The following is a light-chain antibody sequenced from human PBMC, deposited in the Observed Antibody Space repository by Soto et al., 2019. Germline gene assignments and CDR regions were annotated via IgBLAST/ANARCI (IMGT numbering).Light chain of an antibody. J-gene: IGLJ1*01. V-gene: IGLV1-44*01. CDR1: SSNIGSNT. CDR3: AAWDDSRNEV. CDR2: SNN. Sequence: QSALTQPPSASGTPGQRVTISCSGSSSNIGSNTVNWYKQLPGTAPKLLIYSNNQRPSGVPDRFSGSKSGTSASLAISGLQSEDEADYYCAAWDDSRNEVFVTGTKVILL.